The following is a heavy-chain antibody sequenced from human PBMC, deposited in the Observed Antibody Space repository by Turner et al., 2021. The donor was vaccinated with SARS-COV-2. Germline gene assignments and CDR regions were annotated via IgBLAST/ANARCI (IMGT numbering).Heavy chain of an antibody. D-gene: IGHD3-22*01. Sequence: EVQLVESGGGLVQPGGSLRLPCAASGFPLSSFWMNWVRQAPGKGLEWVANIKQDGSEKYYVDSVKGRFTISRDNAKNSLYLQMNSLRAEDTAVYYCARETPTYYYDSSGYYTEWYFDYWGQGTLVTVSS. CDR1: GFPLSSFW. CDR2: IKQDGSEK. V-gene: IGHV3-7*01. CDR3: ARETPTYYYDSSGYYTEWYFDY. J-gene: IGHJ4*02.